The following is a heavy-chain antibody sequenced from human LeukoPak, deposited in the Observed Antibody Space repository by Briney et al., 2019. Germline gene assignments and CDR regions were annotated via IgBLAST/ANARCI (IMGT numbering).Heavy chain of an antibody. CDR1: GFTSSDYY. CDR2: ISSSSSYT. D-gene: IGHD6-13*01. V-gene: IGHV3-11*03. J-gene: IGHJ4*02. Sequence: GGSLRLSCAASGFTSSDYYMSWIRQAPGKGLEWVSYISSSSSYTNYADSVKGRFTISRDNAKNSLYLQMNSLRAEDTAVYYCARFDSSSCFNYWGQGTLVTVSS. CDR3: ARFDSSSCFNY.